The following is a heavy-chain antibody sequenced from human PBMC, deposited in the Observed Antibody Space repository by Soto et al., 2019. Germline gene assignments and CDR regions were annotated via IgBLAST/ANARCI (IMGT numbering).Heavy chain of an antibody. CDR2: ISYDGSNK. V-gene: IGHV3-30-3*01. CDR1: GFTFSSYA. Sequence: QVQLVESGGGVVQPGRSLRLSCAASGFTFSSYAMHWVRQAPGKGLEWVAVISYDGSNKYYADSVKGRFTISRDNSKNTLYLQMNSLRAEDTAVYYCARERKPYYYYGMDVWGQGTTVTVSS. CDR3: ARERKPYYYYGMDV. J-gene: IGHJ6*02.